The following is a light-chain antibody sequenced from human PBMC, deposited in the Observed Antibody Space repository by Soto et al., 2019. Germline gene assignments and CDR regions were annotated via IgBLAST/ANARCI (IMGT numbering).Light chain of an antibody. Sequence: QSALTQPASVSGSPGQSITISCTGTSSDVGGYNYVSWYQQHSDKAPKLIISEVTNRPSGVSSRFSGSKSGNTASLTISGLQAEDEADFYCSSYTSTTLVVFGTGTKLTVL. CDR1: SSDVGGYNY. CDR3: SSYTSTTLVV. J-gene: IGLJ1*01. V-gene: IGLV2-14*01. CDR2: EVT.